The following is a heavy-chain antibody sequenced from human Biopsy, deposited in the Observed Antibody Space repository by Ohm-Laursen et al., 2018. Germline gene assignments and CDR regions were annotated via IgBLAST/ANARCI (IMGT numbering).Heavy chain of an antibody. D-gene: IGHD4-23*01. Sequence: GTLSLTCTVSGGSFTGHYWSWIRQPPGKGLEWIGHISYTGYTSYKSSLKSRVTISLDTSRKHFSLRLTSLAAADTAVYYCARGSNEYGGLYFPHWGQGTLVTVST. V-gene: IGHV4-59*11. J-gene: IGHJ1*01. CDR2: ISYTGYT. CDR1: GGSFTGHY. CDR3: ARGSNEYGGLYFPH.